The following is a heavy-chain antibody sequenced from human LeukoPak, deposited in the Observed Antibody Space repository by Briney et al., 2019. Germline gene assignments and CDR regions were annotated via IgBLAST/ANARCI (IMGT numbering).Heavy chain of an antibody. CDR1: GFTFDDYA. V-gene: IGHV3-43*02. D-gene: IGHD7-27*01. CDR2: ISGDGGST. CDR3: AKQPFLGYYYYGMDV. J-gene: IGHJ6*02. Sequence: GGSLRLSCAASGFTFDDYAMHWVRQAPGKGLEWVSLISGDGGSTYYADSVKGRFTISRDNSKNSLYLQMNSLRTEDTALYYCAKQPFLGYYYYGMDVWGQGTTVTVSS.